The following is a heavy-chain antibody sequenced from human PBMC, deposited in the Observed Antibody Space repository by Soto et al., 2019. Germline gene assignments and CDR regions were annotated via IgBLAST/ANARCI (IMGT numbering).Heavy chain of an antibody. Sequence: TLSLTCTVSGGSISSYYWSWIRQPPGKGLEWIGYIYYSGSTNYNPSLKSRVTISVDTSKNQFSLKLSSVTAADTAVYYCARETFGGRGVNYYGMDVWGQGTTVTFPS. V-gene: IGHV4-59*01. D-gene: IGHD2-21*01. CDR2: IYYSGST. J-gene: IGHJ6*02. CDR1: GGSISSYY. CDR3: ARETFGGRGVNYYGMDV.